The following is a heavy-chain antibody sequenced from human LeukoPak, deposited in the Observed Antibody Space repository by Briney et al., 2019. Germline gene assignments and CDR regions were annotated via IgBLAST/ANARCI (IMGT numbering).Heavy chain of an antibody. CDR3: AREGRRPPYYYYYMDV. CDR1: GFTFSSYW. J-gene: IGHJ6*03. Sequence: PGGSLRLSCAASGFTFSSYWMSWVRQAPGKGLEWVANIKKDGSEKYYVDSVKGRFTISRDNAKNSLYLQMNSLRAEDTAVYYCAREGRRPPYYYYYMDVWGKGTTVTISS. V-gene: IGHV3-7*03. CDR2: IKKDGSEK.